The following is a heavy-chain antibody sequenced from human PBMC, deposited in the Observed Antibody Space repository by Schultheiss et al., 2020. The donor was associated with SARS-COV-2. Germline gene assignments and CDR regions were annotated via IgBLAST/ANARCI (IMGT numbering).Heavy chain of an antibody. J-gene: IGHJ4*02. CDR2: IYHSGST. D-gene: IGHD4-17*01. Sequence: SETLSLTCAVSGYSISSGYYWGWIRQPPGKGLEWIGSIYHSGSTYYNPSLKSRVTISVDTSKNQFSLKLSSVTAADTAVYYCARGPFTVTTHPPDYWGQGTLVTVSS. CDR3: ARGPFTVTTHPPDY. CDR1: GYSISSGYY. V-gene: IGHV4-38-2*01.